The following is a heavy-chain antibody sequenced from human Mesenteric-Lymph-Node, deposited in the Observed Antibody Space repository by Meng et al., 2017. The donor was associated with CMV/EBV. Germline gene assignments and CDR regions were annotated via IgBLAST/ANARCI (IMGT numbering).Heavy chain of an antibody. Sequence: GGSLRLSCAASGFTFSGYGMHWVRQAPGKGLEWVAFIRYDGSNKYYGDSVKGRFSISRDNSKNTLFLQMNSLRAEDTAVYYCAKDDSYKSNWYNWFDPWGQGTLVTVSS. CDR3: AKDDSYKSNWYNWFDP. D-gene: IGHD1-14*01. V-gene: IGHV3-30*02. CDR1: GFTFSGYG. J-gene: IGHJ5*02. CDR2: IRYDGSNK.